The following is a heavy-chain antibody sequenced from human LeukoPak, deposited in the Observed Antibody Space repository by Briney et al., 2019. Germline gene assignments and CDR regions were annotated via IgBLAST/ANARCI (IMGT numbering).Heavy chain of an antibody. V-gene: IGHV3-9*01. CDR3: AKDRLFAFDY. CDR2: ISWNSGSI. CDR1: GFTFDDYA. J-gene: IGHJ4*02. D-gene: IGHD5-12*01. Sequence: GGSLRLSCAASGFTFDDYAMHWVRQAPGKGLEWVSGISWNSGSIDYADSVKGRFTISRDNAKNSLHLQMNSLRAEDTVLYYCAKDRLFAFDYWGQGTLVTVSS.